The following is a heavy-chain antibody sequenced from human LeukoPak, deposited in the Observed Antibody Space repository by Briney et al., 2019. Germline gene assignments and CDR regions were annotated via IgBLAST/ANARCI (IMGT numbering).Heavy chain of an antibody. J-gene: IGHJ3*02. CDR2: IYPRDSDT. V-gene: IGHV5-51*01. Sequence: GESLKISCKGSGYNFSNYWIAWVRQMPGKGLEWMGIIYPRDSDTRYSPSFQGQVTISADKSINTAYLQWSGLKASDTAVYYCARHVTTASAARGFDIWGQGTMVTVSS. CDR1: GYNFSNYW. CDR3: ARHVTTASAARGFDI. D-gene: IGHD1-14*01.